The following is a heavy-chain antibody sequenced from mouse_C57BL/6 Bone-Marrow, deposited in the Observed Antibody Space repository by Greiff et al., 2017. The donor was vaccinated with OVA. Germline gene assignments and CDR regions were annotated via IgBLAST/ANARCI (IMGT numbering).Heavy chain of an antibody. V-gene: IGHV3-6*01. CDR1: GYSITSVYS. D-gene: IGHD1-1*02. Sequence: EVKLVESGPGLVKPSQSLSLTCSVTGYSITSVYSWTWIRPFPGNKLEWMGYISYDGSNNYNPSLKNRISITRDTSKNQFFLKLNSVTTEDTATYYCARDGTFYAMDYWGQGTSVTVSS. CDR2: ISYDGSN. J-gene: IGHJ4*01. CDR3: ARDGTFYAMDY.